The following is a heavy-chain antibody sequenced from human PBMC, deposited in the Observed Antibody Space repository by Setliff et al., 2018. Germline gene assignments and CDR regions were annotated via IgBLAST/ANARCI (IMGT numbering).Heavy chain of an antibody. CDR3: TRGPKDFVVLAAAACFDF. CDR2: ITAYDGNT. D-gene: IGHD2-15*01. CDR1: GYTFTNYG. V-gene: IGHV1-18*01. J-gene: IGHJ4*02. Sequence: GASVKVSCKASGYTFTNYGINWVRQAPGRGLEWMGWITAYDGNTHYAQKFQGRVTMTADASTSTANMELRGLRSDDTAVYYCTRGPKDFVVLAAAACFDFWGQGTLVTVS.